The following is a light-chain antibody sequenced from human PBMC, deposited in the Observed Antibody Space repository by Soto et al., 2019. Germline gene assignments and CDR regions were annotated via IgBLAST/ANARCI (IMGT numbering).Light chain of an antibody. CDR2: LGS. CDR3: MQALQKGT. CDR1: QSLLHSNGYNY. Sequence: DIVMTQSPLSLPVTPGEPASISCRSSQSLLHSNGYNYLDWYLQKPGQSPQLLIYLGSNRASGVPDRFSGSGSGTDFTLKISRVEAEDVGVYYCMQALQKGTF. J-gene: IGKJ1*01. V-gene: IGKV2-28*01.